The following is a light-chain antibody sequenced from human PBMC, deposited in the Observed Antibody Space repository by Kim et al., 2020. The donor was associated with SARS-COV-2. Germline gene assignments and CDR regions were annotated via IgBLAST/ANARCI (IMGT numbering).Light chain of an antibody. V-gene: IGKV1-5*03. CDR3: QQYYSDSRT. J-gene: IGKJ1*01. CDR1: QDIGTC. CDR2: NAS. Sequence: DIQMTQSPSTLSASAGDRVTITCRASQDIGTCLAWYQQKPGQAPKLLIYNASTLESGVPARFSGSGSGTEFTLTISSLQSDDYATYYCQQYYSDSRTFGQGTKVDIK.